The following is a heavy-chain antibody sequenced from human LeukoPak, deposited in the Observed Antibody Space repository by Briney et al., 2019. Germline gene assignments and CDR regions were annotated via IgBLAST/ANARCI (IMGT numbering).Heavy chain of an antibody. CDR1: GYIFSTYG. Sequence: SVNVSCKASGYIFSTYGLTWVRQAPGRGLEWMGGIIPISGTANYAQKFQGRVTITADEFTNTAYMELSSLRSEDTAVYYCARDYGSGTLFDPWGQGTLVTVSS. CDR2: IIPISGTA. CDR3: ARDYGSGTLFDP. V-gene: IGHV1-69*13. J-gene: IGHJ5*02. D-gene: IGHD3-10*01.